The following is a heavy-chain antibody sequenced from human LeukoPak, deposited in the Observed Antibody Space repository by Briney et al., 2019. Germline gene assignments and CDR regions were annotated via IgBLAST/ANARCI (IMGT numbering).Heavy chain of an antibody. CDR3: ATDPSYYYDSRRLEY. D-gene: IGHD3-22*01. V-gene: IGHV1-24*01. J-gene: IGHJ4*02. CDR2: FDPEDGET. Sequence: ASVKVSCKVSGYTLTEFSMHWVRQAPGKGLEWMGGFDPEDGETIYAQKFQGRVTMTEDTSTDTAYMELSSLRSEDTAVYYCATDPSYYYDSRRLEYWGQGTLVTVSS. CDR1: GYTLTEFS.